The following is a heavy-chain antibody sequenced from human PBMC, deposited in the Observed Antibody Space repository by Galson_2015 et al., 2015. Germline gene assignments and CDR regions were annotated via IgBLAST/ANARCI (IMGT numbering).Heavy chain of an antibody. V-gene: IGHV1-3*01. Sequence: SVKVSCKASGYTFTSYAMHWVRQAPGQRLEWMGWINAGNGNTKYSQKFQGRVTITRDTSASTAYMELSSLRSEDTAVYYCARWGGSGGSGYFSGHYYFDFWGQGTLVTVSP. J-gene: IGHJ4*02. CDR1: GYTFTSYA. CDR2: INAGNGNT. CDR3: ARWGGSGGSGYFSGHYYFDF. D-gene: IGHD3-22*01.